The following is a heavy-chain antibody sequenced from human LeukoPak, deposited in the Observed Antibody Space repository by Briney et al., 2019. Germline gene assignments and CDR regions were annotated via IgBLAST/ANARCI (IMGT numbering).Heavy chain of an antibody. V-gene: IGHV4-39*02. J-gene: IGHJ3*02. D-gene: IGHD3-22*01. Sequence: PSETLSLTCTVSGGSISSSSYYWGWIRPPPGKGLEWIGSIYYSGSTYYNPSLKSRVTISVDTSKNQFSLKLSSVPAADTAVYYCARDYYDGTGYHVFDIWGQGTMVTVSS. CDR3: ARDYYDGTGYHVFDI. CDR2: IYYSGST. CDR1: GGSISSSSYY.